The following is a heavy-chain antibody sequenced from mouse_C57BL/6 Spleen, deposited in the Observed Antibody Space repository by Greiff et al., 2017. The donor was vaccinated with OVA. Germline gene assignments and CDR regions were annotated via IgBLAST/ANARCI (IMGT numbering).Heavy chain of an antibody. J-gene: IGHJ2*01. Sequence: EVKLQESGPGLVKPSQSLSLTCSVTGYSFTSGYYWNWIRQFPGNKLEWMGYISYDGSNNYNSSLKNRISITRDTSKNQFFLKLNSVTTEDTATYYCARNGYYIYFDYWGQGTTLTVSS. CDR3: ARNGYYIYFDY. D-gene: IGHD2-3*01. CDR2: ISYDGSN. V-gene: IGHV3-6*01. CDR1: GYSFTSGYY.